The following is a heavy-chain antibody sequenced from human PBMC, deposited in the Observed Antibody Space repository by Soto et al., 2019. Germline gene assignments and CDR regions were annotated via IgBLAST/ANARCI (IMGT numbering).Heavy chain of an antibody. Sequence: GGSLRLSCAASGFTFSSYAMSWVRQAPGKGLEWVSAISGSGGSTYYADSVKGRFTISRDNSKNTLYLQMNSLRAEDTAVYYYAKDHLQQWLVGVFDYWGQGTLVTVSS. CDR2: ISGSGGST. CDR3: AKDHLQQWLVGVFDY. CDR1: GFTFSSYA. V-gene: IGHV3-23*01. J-gene: IGHJ4*02. D-gene: IGHD6-19*01.